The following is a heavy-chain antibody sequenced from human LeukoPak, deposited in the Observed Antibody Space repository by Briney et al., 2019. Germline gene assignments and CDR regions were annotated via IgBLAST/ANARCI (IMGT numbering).Heavy chain of an antibody. CDR3: ARDDYCIGGHSYHY. J-gene: IGHJ4*02. CDR2: INQDGSEK. CDR1: GFSFSSYW. Sequence: GGSLRLSCAASGFSFSSYWMSWVRQPPGKGLEWVANINQDGSEKYHVDSVKGRFTISRDNAKNSLYLQMNSLRVEDTAVYYCARDDYCIGGHSYHYWGQGTLVTVSS. V-gene: IGHV3-7*01. D-gene: IGHD2-15*01.